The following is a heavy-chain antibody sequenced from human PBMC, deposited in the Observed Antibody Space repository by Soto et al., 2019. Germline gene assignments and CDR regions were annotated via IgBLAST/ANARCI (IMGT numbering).Heavy chain of an antibody. Sequence: QVQLQESGPGLTRPSETLSLTCTVSGDSVSNGFYYWTWIRQSPVKGLEWIGNIYYSGITYSNPSLKSRLTMSVDTSKNQFSLKLSSVTAVDTAVYYCATKDNGKYYFDFWGQGTLVTVSS. CDR3: ATKDNGKYYFDF. CDR2: IYYSGIT. V-gene: IGHV4-61*01. D-gene: IGHD1-26*01. CDR1: GDSVSNGFYY. J-gene: IGHJ4*02.